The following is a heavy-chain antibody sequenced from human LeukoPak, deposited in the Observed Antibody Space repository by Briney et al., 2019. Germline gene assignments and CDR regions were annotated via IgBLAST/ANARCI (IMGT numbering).Heavy chain of an antibody. CDR3: ARLLQGDYDFWSGIFSYYYYMDV. V-gene: IGHV4-59*01. Sequence: PSETLSLTCTVSGGSISSYYWSWIRQPPGKGLEWIGYIYYSGSTNYNPSLKSRVTISEDTSKNQFSLKLSSVTAADTAVYYCARLLQGDYDFWSGIFSYYYYMDVWGKGTTVTVSS. CDR1: GGSISSYY. CDR2: IYYSGST. J-gene: IGHJ6*03. D-gene: IGHD3-3*01.